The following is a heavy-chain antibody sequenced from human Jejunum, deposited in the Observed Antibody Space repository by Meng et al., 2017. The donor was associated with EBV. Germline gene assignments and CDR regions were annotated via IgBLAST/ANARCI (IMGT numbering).Heavy chain of an antibody. D-gene: IGHD3-16*01. CDR2: ISNDGNNK. CDR3: TREWGADY. Sequence: VELVEAGGGVGQPGRSLRRSCAASGFTFSGQAMPWVRQAPGKGLKWVALISNDGNNKYYADSVKGRFTISRDNSKNTLYRQMNSLRVDDTALYYCTREWGADYWGQGTLVTVSS. J-gene: IGHJ4*02. V-gene: IGHV3-30-3*01. CDR1: GFTFSGQA.